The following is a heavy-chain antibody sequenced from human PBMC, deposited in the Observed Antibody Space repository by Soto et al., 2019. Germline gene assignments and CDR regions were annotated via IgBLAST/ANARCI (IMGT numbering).Heavy chain of an antibody. V-gene: IGHV6-1*01. Sequence: SETLSLTCAITGDSVSSNSAGWSWVRQSPSRGLEWLGRTYYRSKWYYEYAVSVRGRITINPDTSKNQHSLQLNSVTPEDTAVYFCARGEQYSGGIFDYWRKRTLVA. CDR1: GDSVSSNSAG. CDR2: TYYRSKWYY. D-gene: IGHD1-26*01. J-gene: IGHJ4*01. CDR3: ARGEQYSGGIFDY.